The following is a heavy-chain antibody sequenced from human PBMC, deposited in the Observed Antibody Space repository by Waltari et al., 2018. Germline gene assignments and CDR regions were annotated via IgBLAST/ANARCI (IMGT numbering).Heavy chain of an antibody. J-gene: IGHJ6*03. CDR1: GGSFSGYY. CDR3: AREPGFRWFGEPLYYYYYMDV. V-gene: IGHV4-34*01. Sequence: QVQLQQWGAGLLKPSETLSLTCAVYGGSFSGYYWSWLRQPPGKGLEWSGEINPSGSTNYNPSLKSRVTISVDTSKNQFSLKLSSVTAADTAVYYCAREPGFRWFGEPLYYYYYMDVWGKGTTVTISS. D-gene: IGHD3-10*01. CDR2: INPSGST.